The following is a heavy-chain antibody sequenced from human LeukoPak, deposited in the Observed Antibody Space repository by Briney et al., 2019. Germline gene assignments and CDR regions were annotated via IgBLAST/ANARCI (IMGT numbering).Heavy chain of an antibody. CDR2: INPNSGGT. Sequence: GASVEVSCKASGYTFTSYGISWVRQAPGQGLEWMGWINPNSGGTNYAQKFQGRVTMTRDTSISTAYMELSRLRSDDTAVYYCARTLVRGVKGWFDPWGQGTLVTVSS. V-gene: IGHV1-2*02. J-gene: IGHJ5*02. CDR3: ARTLVRGVKGWFDP. CDR1: GYTFTSYG. D-gene: IGHD3-10*01.